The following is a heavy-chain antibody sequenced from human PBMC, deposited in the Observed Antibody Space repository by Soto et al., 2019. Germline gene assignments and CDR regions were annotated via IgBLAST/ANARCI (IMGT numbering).Heavy chain of an antibody. CDR3: SSDNSIAVAGWVGYYYGMDV. V-gene: IGHV4-59*01. Sequence: PSETLSFTCTVSGGSISSYYWSWIRQPPGKGLEWIGYIYYSGSTNYNPSLKSRVTISVDTSKNQFSLKLSSVTAADTAVYYCSSDNSIAVAGWVGYYYGMDVWGQGTTVTVSS. D-gene: IGHD6-19*01. CDR2: IYYSGST. CDR1: GGSISSYY. J-gene: IGHJ6*02.